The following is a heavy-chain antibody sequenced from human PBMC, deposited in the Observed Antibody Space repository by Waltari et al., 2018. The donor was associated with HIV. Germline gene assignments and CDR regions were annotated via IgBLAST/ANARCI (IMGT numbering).Heavy chain of an antibody. CDR1: GRSVSSSSYF. CDR3: ARRALRVGAAYWNFDL. V-gene: IGHV4-39*01. Sequence: LQMQAAAPRLVKPSATLHLTCTVYGRSVSSSSYFRGWIRPPPGKGLGWIGRIYYTGKAYYSPSLKSRVTISLHTSKNQLSLKVTSVTAADTAVYYCARRALRVGAAYWNFDLWGRGTLVTVSS. D-gene: IGHD1-26*01. CDR2: IYYTGKA. J-gene: IGHJ2*01.